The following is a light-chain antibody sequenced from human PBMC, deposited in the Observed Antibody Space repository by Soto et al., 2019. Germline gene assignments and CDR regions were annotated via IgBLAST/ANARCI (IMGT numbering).Light chain of an antibody. CDR3: QQYGSSPIT. V-gene: IGKV3-20*01. CDR1: QSVSSSY. Sequence: EIVLTHSPGTLSLSPGERATLSCMASQSVSSSYLAWYQQKPGQAPRLLIYGASSRATGIPDRFSGSGSGTDFTLTISRLEPEEFAVYFCQQYGSSPITFGQGTRLAI. CDR2: GAS. J-gene: IGKJ5*01.